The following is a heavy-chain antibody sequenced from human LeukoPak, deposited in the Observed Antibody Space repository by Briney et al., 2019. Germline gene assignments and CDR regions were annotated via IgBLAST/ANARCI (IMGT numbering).Heavy chain of an antibody. CDR1: GFTFSSYA. V-gene: IGHV3-23*01. CDR2: LSGSGGST. D-gene: IGHD2-2*01. Sequence: GGSLRLSCAAYGFTFSSYALSWVRQAPGKGLEWVSTLSGSGGSTSYADPVKGRFTISRGNPKNTLYLQMNRLSAADPDVYYCAEDSECQLLQGPYLFDPWAQGTLVTVSS. J-gene: IGHJ5*02. CDR3: AEDSECQLLQGPYLFDP.